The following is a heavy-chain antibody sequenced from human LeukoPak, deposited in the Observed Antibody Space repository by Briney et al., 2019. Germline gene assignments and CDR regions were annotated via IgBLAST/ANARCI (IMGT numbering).Heavy chain of an antibody. D-gene: IGHD1-14*01. J-gene: IGHJ3*02. V-gene: IGHV3-23*01. CDR3: ASPARTDAFDI. CDR2: ISGSGGNT. CDR1: GFTFNNYA. Sequence: PGGSLRLSCAASGFTFNNYAMNWVRQAPGKGLEWVSSISGSGGNTYYADSVKGRFTISSANTKNTLNLQMNSLRAEDTAVYYGASPARTDAFDIWGQGTMITVSS.